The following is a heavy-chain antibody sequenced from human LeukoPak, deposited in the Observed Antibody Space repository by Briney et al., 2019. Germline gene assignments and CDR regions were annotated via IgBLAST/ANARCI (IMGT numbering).Heavy chain of an antibody. CDR1: GFTVSSND. V-gene: IGHV3-53*01. J-gene: IGHJ4*02. CDR3: ARGVVGATYTYYFDY. CDR2: IYSGGST. D-gene: IGHD1-26*01. Sequence: GGSLRLSCAASGFTVSSNDMSWVRQAPGKGLEWVSAIYSGGSTYYADSVKGRFTISRDNSKNTLYLQMNSLSAEDTAVYYCARGVVGATYTYYFDYWGQGTLVTVSS.